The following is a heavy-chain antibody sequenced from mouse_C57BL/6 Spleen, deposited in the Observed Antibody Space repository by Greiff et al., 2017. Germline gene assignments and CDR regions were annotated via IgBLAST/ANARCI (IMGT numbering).Heavy chain of an antibody. D-gene: IGHD1-1*01. CDR3: ARGDYYCSSYNYYAMDY. CDR1: GYSFTDYN. Sequence: EVQLQQSGPELVKPGASVKISCKASGYSFTDYNMNWVKQSNGKSLEWIGVINPNYGTTSYNQKFKGKATLTVDQSSSTAYMQLNSLTSEYSAVYYCARGDYYCSSYNYYAMDYWGQGTSVTVSS. V-gene: IGHV1-39*01. CDR2: INPNYGTT. J-gene: IGHJ4*01.